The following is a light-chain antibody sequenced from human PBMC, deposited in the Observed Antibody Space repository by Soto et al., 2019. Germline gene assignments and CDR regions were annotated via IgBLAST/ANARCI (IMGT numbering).Light chain of an antibody. V-gene: IGLV2-14*01. CDR2: DVR. Sequence: QSALTQPASVSGSPGQSITISCTGTSSDIGGYNYISWYQQLPGKAPKFIIYDVRHRPSGVSNRFSGSRSGNTASLTISGLQAEDEADYYCSSYTSSSTVIFGGGTKLTVL. CDR3: SSYTSSSTVI. J-gene: IGLJ2*01. CDR1: SSDIGGYNY.